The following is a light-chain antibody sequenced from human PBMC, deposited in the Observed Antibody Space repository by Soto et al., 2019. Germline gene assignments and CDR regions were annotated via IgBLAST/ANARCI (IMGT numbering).Light chain of an antibody. CDR1: QDVSNF. J-gene: IGKJ4*01. CDR3: QQYENFPLT. Sequence: DIQMTQSPSSLSASVGVRVTITCQTSQDVSNFLNWFQQKPGRAPKLLIYDASNFETGVPSRFSGSGSGTDFTFTISSLQPEDVATYYCQQYENFPLTFGGGTKVEIK. V-gene: IGKV1-33*01. CDR2: DAS.